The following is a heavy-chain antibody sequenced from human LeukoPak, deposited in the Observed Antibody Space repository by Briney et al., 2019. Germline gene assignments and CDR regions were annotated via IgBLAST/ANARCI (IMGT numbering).Heavy chain of an antibody. J-gene: IGHJ4*02. CDR1: GFTFRSYA. V-gene: IGHV3-23*01. Sequence: PGGSLTLSCAASGFTFRSYAMSWVRQAPGKGLEWVSAISGSGGSTYYADSVKGRFTISRDNSKNTLYLQMNSLRAEDTAVYYCAKDHSGSFDYWGQGTLVTVSS. CDR3: AKDHSGSFDY. CDR2: ISGSGGST. D-gene: IGHD1-26*01.